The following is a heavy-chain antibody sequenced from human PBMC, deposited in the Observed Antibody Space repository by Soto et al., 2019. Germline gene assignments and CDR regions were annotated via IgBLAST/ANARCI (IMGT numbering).Heavy chain of an antibody. J-gene: IGHJ4*02. CDR3: AKFFVETGSNSGWPWSFHY. Sequence: EVQLLESGGGLVQPGRSLRLSCAASGFTFSNYAMSWVRQAPGQGLDWVSAISGSGGTTYSADSVKGRFTISRDNSKNTLFLQMNRLRAEDAAVYYCAKFFVETGSNSGWPWSFHYWGQGTLVTVSS. D-gene: IGHD6-25*01. CDR1: GFTFSNYA. CDR2: ISGSGGTT. V-gene: IGHV3-23*01.